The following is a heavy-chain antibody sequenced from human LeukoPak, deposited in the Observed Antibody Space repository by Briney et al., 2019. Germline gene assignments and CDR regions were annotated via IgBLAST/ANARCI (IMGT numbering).Heavy chain of an antibody. CDR3: ARVRDLIVVVPAAVRYYYGMDV. J-gene: IGHJ6*02. Sequence: GGSLRLSCAASGFTFSSYSKDWVRQAPGEGLEWVSSISSSSSYIYYADSVKGRFTISRDNAKNSLYLQMNSLRAEDTAVYYCARVRDLIVVVPAAVRYYYGMDVWGQGTTVTVSS. D-gene: IGHD2-2*01. CDR1: GFTFSSYS. V-gene: IGHV3-21*01. CDR2: ISSSSSYI.